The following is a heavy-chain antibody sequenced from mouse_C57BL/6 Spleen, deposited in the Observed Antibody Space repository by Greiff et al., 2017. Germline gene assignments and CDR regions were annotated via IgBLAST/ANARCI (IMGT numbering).Heavy chain of an antibody. Sequence: VQLQESGAELVRPGTSVKVSCKASGYAFTNYLIEWVKQRPGQGLEWIGVINPGSGGTNYNEKFKGKATLTADKSSSTAYKQLSSLTSEDSAVYFCARGRNGVVQYYFDYWGQGTTLTVSS. CDR1: GYAFTNYL. V-gene: IGHV1-54*01. J-gene: IGHJ2*01. D-gene: IGHD1-1*01. CDR2: INPGSGGT. CDR3: ARGRNGVVQYYFDY.